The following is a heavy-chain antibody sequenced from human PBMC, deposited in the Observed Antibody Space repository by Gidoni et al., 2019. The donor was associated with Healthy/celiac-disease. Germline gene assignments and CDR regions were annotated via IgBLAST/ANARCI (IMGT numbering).Heavy chain of an antibody. V-gene: IGHV3-66*02. D-gene: IGHD3-3*01. Sequence: EVQLVESGGGLVQPGGSLRLSCAASGFTVSSNYMSWVRKAPGKGLEWVSVIYSGGSTYYADSVKGRFTISRDNSKNTLYLQMNSLRAEDTAVYYCARAQGHDFWSGYSQSAFDIWGQGTMVTVSS. J-gene: IGHJ3*02. CDR1: GFTVSSNY. CDR3: ARAQGHDFWSGYSQSAFDI. CDR2: IYSGGST.